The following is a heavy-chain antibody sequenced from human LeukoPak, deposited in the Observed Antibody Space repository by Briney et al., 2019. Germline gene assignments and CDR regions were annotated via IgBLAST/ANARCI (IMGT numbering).Heavy chain of an antibody. CDR1: GFTFSSYS. CDR3: AKEGVGCSTTSCWNNFDH. CDR2: ISSSSSTI. J-gene: IGHJ4*02. Sequence: GGSLRLSCAASGFTFSSYSMHWVRQAPGKGLEWVSYISSSSSTIYYADSVKGRFSVSRDNSKNTLYLQMNSLRAEDTAVYYCAKEGVGCSTTSCWNNFDHWGQGTLVTVSS. V-gene: IGHV3-48*01. D-gene: IGHD2-2*01.